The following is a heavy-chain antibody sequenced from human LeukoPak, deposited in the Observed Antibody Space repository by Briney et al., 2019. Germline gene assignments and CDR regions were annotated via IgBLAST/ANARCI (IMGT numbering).Heavy chain of an antibody. CDR2: IWYDGSNK. D-gene: IGHD3-3*01. V-gene: IGHV3-33*01. CDR1: GFTFSSYG. Sequence: PGGSLRLSCAASGFTFSSYGMHWVRQAPGKGLEWVAVIWYDGSNKYYADSVKGRFTISRDNSKNTLYLQMNSLRAEDTAVYYCARDRGSGYYYAFDYWGQGALVTVSS. J-gene: IGHJ4*02. CDR3: ARDRGSGYYYAFDY.